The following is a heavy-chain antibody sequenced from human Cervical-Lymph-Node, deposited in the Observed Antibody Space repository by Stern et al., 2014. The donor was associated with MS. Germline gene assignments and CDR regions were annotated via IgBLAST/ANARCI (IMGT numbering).Heavy chain of an antibody. Sequence: EVQLVQSGAEVKKPGESLKISCKASEYRTNYWIAWGRQMPGKGLEWMGIIYPGDFDTRYSLTFRGQVTISVDKSTRTAYLQWSSLRASDTAMYYCATLVGGGSYSDYWGQGTLVTVSS. D-gene: IGHD2-21*01. CDR2: IYPGDFDT. J-gene: IGHJ4*02. CDR3: ATLVGGGSYSDY. V-gene: IGHV5-51*01. CDR1: EYRTNYW.